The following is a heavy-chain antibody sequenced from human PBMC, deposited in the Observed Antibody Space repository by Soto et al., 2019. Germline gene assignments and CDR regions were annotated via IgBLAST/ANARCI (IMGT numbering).Heavy chain of an antibody. V-gene: IGHV3-23*01. CDR1: GFTFSSYA. J-gene: IGHJ3*02. CDR2: ISGSGGST. CDR3: ATARYYYDRSGYGDAFDI. D-gene: IGHD3-22*01. Sequence: GGSLRLSCAASGFTFSSYAMSWVRQAPGKGLEWVSAISGSGGSTYYADSVKGRFTIPRDNSKNTLYLQMNSLSAEDTVVYYCATARYYYDRSGYGDAFDIWGQGTMVTVSS.